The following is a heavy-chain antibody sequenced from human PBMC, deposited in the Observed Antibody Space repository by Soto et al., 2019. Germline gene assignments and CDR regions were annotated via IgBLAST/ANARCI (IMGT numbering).Heavy chain of an antibody. J-gene: IGHJ4*02. CDR2: IYSGGLT. V-gene: IGHV4-59*08. CDR1: AGSMSGSY. CDR3: ARQAAYRANYYFDF. D-gene: IGHD2-15*01. Sequence: SETLSLTCTVSAGSMSGSYWSWIRQPPGQGLEWIGYIYSGGLTNYNPSLKSRFTISVDTSKSQFSLTLTSVTAADTAVYFCARQAAYRANYYFDFWGQGALVT.